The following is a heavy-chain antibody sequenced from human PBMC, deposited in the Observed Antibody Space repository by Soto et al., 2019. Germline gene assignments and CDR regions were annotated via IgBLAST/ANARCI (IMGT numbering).Heavy chain of an antibody. Sequence: VSLRLSCAASGFTVSSNYMSWVRQAPGKGLEWVSVIYSGGSTYYADSVKGRFTISRDNSKNTLYLQMNSLRAEDTAVYYCAREGVPTHYYYYYGMDVWGQGTTVTVSS. D-gene: IGHD1-1*01. CDR1: GFTVSSNY. V-gene: IGHV3-53*01. CDR3: AREGVPTHYYYYYGMDV. CDR2: IYSGGST. J-gene: IGHJ6*02.